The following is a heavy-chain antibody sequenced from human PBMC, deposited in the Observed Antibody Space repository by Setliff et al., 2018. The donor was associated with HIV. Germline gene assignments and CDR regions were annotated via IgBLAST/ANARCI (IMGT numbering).Heavy chain of an antibody. Sequence: PSETLSLTCTVSDASINSYYWNWIRQPPGKGLEWIGFIFASGDTKYNPSLQSRVSMSIDTSKNQFSLKLTSVTAADTAVYYCARSPSYSSSFSYYYYSMDVWGQGTTVTVSS. CDR3: ARSPSYSSSFSYYYYSMDV. CDR1: DASINSYY. V-gene: IGHV4-4*09. D-gene: IGHD6-6*01. CDR2: IFASGDT. J-gene: IGHJ6*02.